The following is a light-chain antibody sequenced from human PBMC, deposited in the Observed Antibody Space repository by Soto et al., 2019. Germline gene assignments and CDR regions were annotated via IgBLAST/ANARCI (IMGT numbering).Light chain of an antibody. CDR3: QVRTDWPPFKYT. Sequence: EIVLTQSPASLSLSPGERATLSCRASQRVDSFLAWDQQKPGRTPRLLIYDTSNRATGIPARFSGSGSGTDFTLTISRLEPEDFAVYYCQVRTDWPPFKYTFGQGTKLEVK. CDR2: DTS. CDR1: QRVDSF. V-gene: IGKV3-11*01. J-gene: IGKJ2*01.